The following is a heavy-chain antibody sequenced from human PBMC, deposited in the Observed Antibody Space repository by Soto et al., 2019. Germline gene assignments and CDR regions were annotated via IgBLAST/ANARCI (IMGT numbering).Heavy chain of an antibody. CDR2: ISSSSSTI. CDR3: ARDKGGDSSSWYNWFDP. Sequence: PVGSLRLSCAASGFTFSSYSMNWVRQAPGKGLEWVSYISSSSSTIYYADSVKGRFTISRDNAKNSLYLQMNSLRDEDTAVYYCARDKGGDSSSWYNWFDPWGQGTLVTVSS. J-gene: IGHJ5*02. D-gene: IGHD6-13*01. V-gene: IGHV3-48*02. CDR1: GFTFSSYS.